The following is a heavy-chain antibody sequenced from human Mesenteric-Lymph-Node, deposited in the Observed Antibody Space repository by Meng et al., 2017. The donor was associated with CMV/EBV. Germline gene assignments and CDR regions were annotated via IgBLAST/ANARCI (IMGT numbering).Heavy chain of an antibody. CDR2: IYYSGST. D-gene: IGHD5-18*01. CDR3: ARGAYSYSGYFDY. J-gene: IGHJ4*03. V-gene: IGHV4-30-4*08. Sequence: SETLSLTCTVSGGSISSGDYYWSWIRQPPGKGLEWIGYIYYSGSTYYNPSLKSRVTISVDTSKNQFSLRLTSVTAADTAVYFCARGAYSYSGYFDYWGQGTLVTVSS. CDR1: GGSISSGDYY.